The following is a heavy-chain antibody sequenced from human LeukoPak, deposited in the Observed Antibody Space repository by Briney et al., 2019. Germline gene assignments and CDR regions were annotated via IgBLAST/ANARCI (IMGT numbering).Heavy chain of an antibody. D-gene: IGHD1-26*01. CDR1: GGSISSSSYY. J-gene: IGHJ4*02. Sequence: PSETLSLTCTVSGGSISSSSYYWSWIRQPPGKGLEWIGYIYYSGSTNYNPSLKSRVTISVDTSKNQFSLKLSSVTAADTAVYYCARAVPSGSYPYFDYWGQGTLVTVSS. V-gene: IGHV4-61*01. CDR3: ARAVPSGSYPYFDY. CDR2: IYYSGST.